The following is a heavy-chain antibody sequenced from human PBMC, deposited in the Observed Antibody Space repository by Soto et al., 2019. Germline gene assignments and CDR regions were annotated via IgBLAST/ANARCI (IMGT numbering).Heavy chain of an antibody. Sequence: QVQLVQSGAGVKKPGASVKVSCKASGYTFTSYAMHWVRQAPGQRLEWMGWINAGNGNTKYSQKFQGRVTITRDTSASTAYMELSSLRSEDTAVYYCARGLATAGHDAFDIWGQGTMVTVSS. V-gene: IGHV1-3*01. CDR1: GYTFTSYA. D-gene: IGHD6-13*01. CDR3: ARGLATAGHDAFDI. CDR2: INAGNGNT. J-gene: IGHJ3*02.